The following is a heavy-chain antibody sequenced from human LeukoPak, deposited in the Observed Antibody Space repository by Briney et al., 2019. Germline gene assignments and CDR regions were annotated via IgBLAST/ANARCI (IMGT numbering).Heavy chain of an antibody. CDR3: ARGGYNWNDFDY. CDR1: GGSISSSSYY. D-gene: IGHD1-1*01. CDR2: IYYSGST. V-gene: IGHV4-39*07. Sequence: SETLSLTCTVSGGSISSSSYYWGWIRQPPGKGLAWIGSIYYSGSTYYNPSLKSRVTISVDTSKNQFSLKLSSVTAADTAVYYCARGGYNWNDFDYWGQGTLVTVSS. J-gene: IGHJ4*02.